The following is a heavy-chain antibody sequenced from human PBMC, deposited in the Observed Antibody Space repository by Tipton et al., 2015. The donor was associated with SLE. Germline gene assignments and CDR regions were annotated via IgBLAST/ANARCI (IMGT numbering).Heavy chain of an antibody. D-gene: IGHD3-16*01. Sequence: SLRLSCAASGFTFDDYAMHWVRQAPGKGLEWVSGISWNSGSIGYADSVKGRFTISRDNAKNSLYLQMNSLRAEDTALYYCAKDRITTAFDAFDIWGQGTMVTVSS. CDR1: GFTFDDYA. J-gene: IGHJ3*02. CDR3: AKDRITTAFDAFDI. CDR2: ISWNSGSI. V-gene: IGHV3-9*01.